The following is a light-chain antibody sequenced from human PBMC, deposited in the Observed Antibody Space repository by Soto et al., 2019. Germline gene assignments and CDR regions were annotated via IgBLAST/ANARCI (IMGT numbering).Light chain of an antibody. V-gene: IGKV3-20*01. CDR2: GAS. CDR3: QQYGNSPPRT. J-gene: IGKJ2*01. Sequence: EFVLTQSPGTLSLSPGERATLSCRASQSVSSRYLAWYQQKPGQAPKLLIYGASSRATGIPDRFSGSGSGTEFTLTIIRLEPEAFAVYYCQQYGNSPPRTFGQGTKLEIK. CDR1: QSVSSRY.